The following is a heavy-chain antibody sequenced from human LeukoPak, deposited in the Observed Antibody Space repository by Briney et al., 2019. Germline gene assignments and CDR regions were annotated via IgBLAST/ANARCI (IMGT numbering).Heavy chain of an antibody. CDR3: AKGSNSGYYCYFDY. V-gene: IGHV3-23*01. CDR1: GFTFSSYA. CDR2: VSGSGGST. Sequence: GGSLRLSCAASGFTFSSYAMTWVRQTPGKGLEWVSAVSGSGGSTYYADSVKGRFTISRDNSKNTLYLQMNSLRAEDTAVYYCAKGSNSGYYCYFDYWGQGTLVTVSS. J-gene: IGHJ4*02. D-gene: IGHD3-22*01.